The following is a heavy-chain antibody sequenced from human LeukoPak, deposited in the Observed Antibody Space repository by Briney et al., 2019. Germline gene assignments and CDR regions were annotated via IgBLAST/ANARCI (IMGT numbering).Heavy chain of an antibody. V-gene: IGHV3-9*01. Sequence: GGSLRLSCAASGFTFDDYAMHWVRQAPGKGLEWVSGISWNSGSIGYADSVKGRFTISRDNAKNSLYLQMNSLRAEDTALYYCAKGYSSGWYDLYYYYYGMDVWGQGTTVTVSS. CDR3: AKGYSSGWYDLYYYYYGMDV. CDR2: ISWNSGSI. D-gene: IGHD6-19*01. CDR1: GFTFDDYA. J-gene: IGHJ6*02.